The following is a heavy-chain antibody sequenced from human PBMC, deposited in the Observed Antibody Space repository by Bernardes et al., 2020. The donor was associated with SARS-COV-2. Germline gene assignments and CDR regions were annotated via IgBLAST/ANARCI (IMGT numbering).Heavy chain of an antibody. CDR1: GFIFSTYW. CDR3: AKGGWYPDY. V-gene: IGHV3-7*04. Sequence: GGSLRLSCAASGFIFSTYWMSWVRQAPGKVLEWVAYIKQDGSEKYYVDSVEGRFTISRDNAKNSLYLQMNSLRAEDTAVYYCAKGGWYPDYWGEGTLVTVTS. J-gene: IGHJ4*02. CDR2: IKQDGSEK. D-gene: IGHD6-19*01.